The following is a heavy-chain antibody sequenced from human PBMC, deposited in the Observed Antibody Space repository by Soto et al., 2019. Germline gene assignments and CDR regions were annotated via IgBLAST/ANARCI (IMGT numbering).Heavy chain of an antibody. V-gene: IGHV4-31*03. J-gene: IGHJ3*01. CDR1: GGSISSRGYY. CDR2: ISYSGTT. CDR3: ARDHGPRAAFDF. Sequence: QVQLQESGPGLVKPSQTLSLTCTVSGGSISSRGYYWDWIRQHPGEGLEWIGYISYSGTTNYNPSLKRRVTISVDTSNNQLSLKLSSVTAADTAVYYCARDHGPRAAFDFWGQGTMVTVSS.